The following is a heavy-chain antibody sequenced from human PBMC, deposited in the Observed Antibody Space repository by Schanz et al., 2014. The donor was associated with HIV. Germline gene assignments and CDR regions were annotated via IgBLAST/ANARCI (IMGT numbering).Heavy chain of an antibody. CDR1: GLPFSTYA. J-gene: IGHJ6*02. CDR2: ISGSGDNT. Sequence: VQLVESGGGVVQPGRSLRLSCTASGLPFSTYAMSWVRQAPGKGLEWVSAISGSGDNTYYADSVKGRFTISRDNSKNTLYLQVNSLRAEDTAVYYCAKTSITLGMDVWGQGTTVTVSS. D-gene: IGHD1-20*01. V-gene: IGHV3-23*04. CDR3: AKTSITLGMDV.